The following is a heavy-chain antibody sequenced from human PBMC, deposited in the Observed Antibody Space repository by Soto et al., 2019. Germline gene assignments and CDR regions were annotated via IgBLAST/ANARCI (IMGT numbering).Heavy chain of an antibody. J-gene: IGHJ2*01. CDR1: GGTFSSYT. V-gene: IGHV1-69*02. Sequence: QVQLVQSGAEVKKPGSSVKVSCKASGGTFSSYTISWVRQAPGQGLEWMGRIIPILGIANYAQKFQGRVTITADKSTSTASMELSSLRSEDTAVYYCARGYCSSTSCPRWYFDLWGRGTLVTVSS. D-gene: IGHD2-2*01. CDR3: ARGYCSSTSCPRWYFDL. CDR2: IIPILGIA.